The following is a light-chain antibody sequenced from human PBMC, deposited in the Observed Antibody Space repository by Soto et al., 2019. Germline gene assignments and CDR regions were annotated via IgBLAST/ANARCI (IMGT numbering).Light chain of an antibody. V-gene: IGKV1-5*03. CDR1: QSISSW. CDR3: QQYDSYPRT. J-gene: IGKJ1*01. CDR2: KAA. Sequence: DIQMTQAPSTLSASVGDRVTITCRASQSISSWLAWYQQKPGKAPKVLIYKAASLESGVPSRFSGSGSGTEFTLTISSLQPDDWATYYCQQYDSYPRTFGKGTRVEIK.